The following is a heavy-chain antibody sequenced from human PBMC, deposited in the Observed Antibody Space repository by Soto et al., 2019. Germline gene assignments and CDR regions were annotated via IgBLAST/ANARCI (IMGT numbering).Heavy chain of an antibody. Sequence: ASVTVSCKASGYTFTGCYMHWVRQARGQGLAWMGWINHNRGGTNYAQKFQGRVTMTRDRSMRKAYVELSRLRSDDTAVYYCAXVVVAATLSYDYYGMDVWGQGTTVTVSS. J-gene: IGHJ6*02. V-gene: IGHV1-2*02. CDR1: GYTFTGCY. D-gene: IGHD2-15*01. CDR2: INHNRGGT. CDR3: AXVVVAATLSYDYYGMDV.